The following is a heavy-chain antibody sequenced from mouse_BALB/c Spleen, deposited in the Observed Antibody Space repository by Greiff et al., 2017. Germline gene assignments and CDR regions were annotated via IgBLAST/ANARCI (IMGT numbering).Heavy chain of an antibody. CDR3: GYEGD. V-gene: IGHV1S81*02. J-gene: IGHJ2*01. Sequence: QVQLKQPGAELVKPGASVKLSCKASGYTFTSYWMHWVKQRPGQGLEWIGEINPSNGRTNYNEKFKSKATLTVDKSSSTAYMQLSSLTSEDSAGYCCGYEGDWGQGTTLTVSS. D-gene: IGHD2-14*01. CDR2: INPSNGRT. CDR1: GYTFTSYW.